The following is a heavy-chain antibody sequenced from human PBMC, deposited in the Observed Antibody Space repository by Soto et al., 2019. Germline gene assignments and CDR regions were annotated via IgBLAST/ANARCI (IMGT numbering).Heavy chain of an antibody. CDR1: GYTFTSYG. V-gene: IGHV1-18*01. CDR2: ISAYNGNT. D-gene: IGHD2-2*01. J-gene: IGHJ5*02. CDR3: ARALVPRDIVVVPAAGNWFDP. Sequence: ASVKVSCKASGYTFTSYGISWVRQAPGQGLEWMGWISAYNGNTNYAQKLQGRVTMTTDTSTSTAYMELRSLRSDDTAVYYCARALVPRDIVVVPAAGNWFDPSGQATLVTVSS.